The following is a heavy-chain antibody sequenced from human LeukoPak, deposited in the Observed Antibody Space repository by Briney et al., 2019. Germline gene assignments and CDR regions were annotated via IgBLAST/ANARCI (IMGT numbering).Heavy chain of an antibody. CDR2: IGTAGDT. Sequence: GGSLRLSCAASGFTFSSYAMSWVRQAPGKGLEWVSAIGTAGDTYYPGSVKGRFTISRENAKNSLYLQMNSLRAGDTAVYYCARADGRARGFDYWGQETLVTVSS. J-gene: IGHJ4*02. V-gene: IGHV3-13*01. D-gene: IGHD1-26*01. CDR3: ARADGRARGFDY. CDR1: GFTFSSYA.